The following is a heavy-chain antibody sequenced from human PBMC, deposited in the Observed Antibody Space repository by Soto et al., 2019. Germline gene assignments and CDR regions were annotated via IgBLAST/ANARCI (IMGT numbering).Heavy chain of an antibody. J-gene: IGHJ4*02. CDR1: GYTFTSYA. CDR3: ARDAPPADY. CDR2: ISAYNGNT. V-gene: IGHV1-18*01. Sequence: QVQLVQSGAEVKKPGASVKVSCKASGYTFTSYAISWVRQAPGQGLEWMGWISAYNGNTNYAQKLQGRVTKTTDTSTMTAYMEPRSLRPDDTAVYYCARDAPPADYWGQGTLVTVSS.